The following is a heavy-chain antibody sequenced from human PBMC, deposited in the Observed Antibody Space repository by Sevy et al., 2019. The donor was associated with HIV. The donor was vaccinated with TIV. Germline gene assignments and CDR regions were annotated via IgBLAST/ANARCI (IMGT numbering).Heavy chain of an antibody. CDR3: ATRSLNSGPYFDP. CDR1: GFTFSRYV. J-gene: IGHJ4*02. V-gene: IGHV3-23*01. CDR2: ISSEGSTT. Sequence: GGSLRLSCAVSGFTFSRYVMNWVRQAPGKGLEWVSVISSEGSTTYYADSVKGRFTISRDNSKSTLYLQMNSLRAEDTAVYYCATRSLNSGPYFDPWGQGTLVTVSS. D-gene: IGHD1-1*01.